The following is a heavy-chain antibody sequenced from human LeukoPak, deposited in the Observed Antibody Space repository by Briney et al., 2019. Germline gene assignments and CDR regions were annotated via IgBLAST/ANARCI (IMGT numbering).Heavy chain of an antibody. Sequence: SETLSLTSTVSGGSISSSSYYWGWIRQPPGKGLEWIGSIYYSGSTYYNPSLKSRVTISVDTSKNQFSLKLSSVTAADTAVYYCARDERWLVPFDYWGQGTLVTVSS. CDR3: ARDERWLVPFDY. CDR1: GGSISSSSYY. J-gene: IGHJ4*02. D-gene: IGHD6-19*01. V-gene: IGHV4-39*07. CDR2: IYYSGST.